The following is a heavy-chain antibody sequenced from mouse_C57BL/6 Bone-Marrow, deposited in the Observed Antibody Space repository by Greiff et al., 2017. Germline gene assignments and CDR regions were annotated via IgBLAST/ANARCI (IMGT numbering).Heavy chain of an antibody. CDR2: IYPNYGTT. J-gene: IGHJ4*01. V-gene: IGHV1-39*01. Sequence: VQLQQSGPELVKPGASVTISCKASGYSFTGYSMNWVKQSNGKSLEWIGDIYPNYGTTSYTQKFKGKATLTVDNSSSTAYMQLNSLTSEDAAVXYCARSYDYGYYAMDYWGQGTSVTGSS. D-gene: IGHD2-4*01. CDR3: ARSYDYGYYAMDY. CDR1: GYSFTGYS.